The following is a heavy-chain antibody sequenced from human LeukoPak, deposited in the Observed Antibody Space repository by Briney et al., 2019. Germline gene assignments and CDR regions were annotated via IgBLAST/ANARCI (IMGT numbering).Heavy chain of an antibody. CDR3: ARSYGFDAFDI. CDR2: IYPGDSDT. J-gene: IGHJ3*02. CDR1: GYSFTSYW. V-gene: IGHV5-51*01. D-gene: IGHD4-17*01. Sequence: GESLKISCKGSGYSFTSYWIGWVRQMPGKGLGWMGIIYPGDSDTRYSPSFQGLVTISADKSISTSYLQWSSLKASDTAMYYCARSYGFDAFDIWGQGTMVTVSS.